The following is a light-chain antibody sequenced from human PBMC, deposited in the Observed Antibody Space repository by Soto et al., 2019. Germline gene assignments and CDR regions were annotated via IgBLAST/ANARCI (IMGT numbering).Light chain of an antibody. CDR3: QQYDSYSVRT. J-gene: IGKJ1*01. V-gene: IGKV1-5*03. CDR2: KAS. Sequence: DIQMTQSPSTLSASVGDGVTITCRASQTITTSLAWYQQKPGKAPKILIYKASSLESEVPSRFSGSGSGTEFTLTISSLQPDDFATYSCQQYDSYSVRTFGQGTKVEI. CDR1: QTITTS.